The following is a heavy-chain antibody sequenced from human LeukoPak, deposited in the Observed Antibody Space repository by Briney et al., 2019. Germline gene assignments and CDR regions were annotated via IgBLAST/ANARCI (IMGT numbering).Heavy chain of an antibody. V-gene: IGHV3-NL1*01. CDR1: GFTFSAYG. CDR3: ARDQCDSSGYYYIW. D-gene: IGHD3-22*01. J-gene: IGHJ1*01. CDR2: IYSGGST. Sequence: GGSLRRSGAASGFTFSAYGMYWVRQAPGKGLEWVAVIYSGGSTYYADSVKGRFSISRDNSKNHVYLQMNSLKAEDKAVYYCARDQCDSSGYYYIWWGQGTLVTVSS.